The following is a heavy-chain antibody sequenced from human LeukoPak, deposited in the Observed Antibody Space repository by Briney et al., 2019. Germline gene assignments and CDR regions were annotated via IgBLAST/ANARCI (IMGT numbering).Heavy chain of an antibody. D-gene: IGHD4-23*01. CDR2: IWYDGSNK. J-gene: IGHJ5*02. CDR1: GFTFSSYG. Sequence: GRSLRLSCAASGFTFSSYGMHWVRQAPGMGLEWVAVIWYDGSNKYYADSEKGRFTISRDNSKNTLYLQMNSLRAEDTAVYYCARENSGWFDPWGQGTLVTVSS. V-gene: IGHV3-33*01. CDR3: ARENSGWFDP.